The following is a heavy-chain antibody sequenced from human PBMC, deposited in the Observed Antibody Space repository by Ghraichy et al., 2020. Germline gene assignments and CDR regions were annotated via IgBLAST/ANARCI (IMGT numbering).Heavy chain of an antibody. CDR1: GFIFTNYA. D-gene: IGHD4-17*01. Sequence: GESLNISCTASGFIFTNYAMSWVRQAPGKGLQWVSAISGSGGSTYYADSVKGRFTISRDNSKNTLYLQMNSLRAEDTAIYYCAKDSRPTVTTDYWGQGTLVTVSS. J-gene: IGHJ4*02. CDR2: ISGSGGST. V-gene: IGHV3-23*01. CDR3: AKDSRPTVTTDY.